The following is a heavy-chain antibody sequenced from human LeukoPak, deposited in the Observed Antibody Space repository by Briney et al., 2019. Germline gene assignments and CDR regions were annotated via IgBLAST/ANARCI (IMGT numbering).Heavy chain of an antibody. V-gene: IGHV3-73*01. J-gene: IGHJ6*04. Sequence: GGSLRLSCAASGFTFSGSAMRWVRQASGKGLEWVGRIRSKANSYATAYAESVKDRFTISRDDSKNTAYLQMNSLKTEDTAVYYCTRFGSGSYGWGKGTTVTVSS. CDR1: GFTFSGSA. CDR2: IRSKANSYAT. CDR3: TRFGSGSYG. D-gene: IGHD3-10*01.